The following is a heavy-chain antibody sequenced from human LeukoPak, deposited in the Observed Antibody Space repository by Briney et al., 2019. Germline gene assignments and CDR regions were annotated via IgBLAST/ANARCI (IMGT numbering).Heavy chain of an antibody. CDR3: TRSPSLGGNYWGFDC. D-gene: IGHD1-26*01. J-gene: IGHJ4*02. CDR1: GFTFSSYS. V-gene: IGHV3-74*01. Sequence: PGGSLRLSCAASGFTFSSYSMNWVRQAPGEGLVWVSRLSPDGSSSVYADSVKGRFTVSRDNAKNTLYLQMNSLRAEDTAVYYCTRSPSLGGNYWGFDCWGQGTLVTVSS. CDR2: LSPDGSSS.